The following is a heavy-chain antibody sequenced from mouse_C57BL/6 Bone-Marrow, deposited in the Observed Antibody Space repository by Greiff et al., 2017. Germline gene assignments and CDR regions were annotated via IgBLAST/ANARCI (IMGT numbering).Heavy chain of an antibody. CDR2: INPSTGGT. CDR1: GYSFTGYY. J-gene: IGHJ3*01. Sequence: VQLQQSGPELVKPGASVKISCKASGYSFTGYYMNWVKQSPEKSLEWIGEINPSTGGTTYNQKFKAKATLTVDKSSSTAYMQLKSLTSEDSAVYYCGGRLRAWFAYWGQGTLVTVSA. D-gene: IGHD1-1*01. V-gene: IGHV1-42*01. CDR3: GGRLRAWFAY.